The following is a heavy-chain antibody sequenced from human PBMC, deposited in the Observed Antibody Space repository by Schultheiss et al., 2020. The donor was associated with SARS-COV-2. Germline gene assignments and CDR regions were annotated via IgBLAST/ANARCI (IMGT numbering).Heavy chain of an antibody. CDR3: ARPDSGSYPESAFDI. Sequence: SETLSLTCTVSGGSISSSSYYWGWIRQPPGKGLEWIGSIYTSGSTNYNPSLKSRVTISVDTSKNQFSLKLSSVTAADTAVYYCARPDSGSYPESAFDIWGQGTMVTVSS. J-gene: IGHJ3*02. V-gene: IGHV4-39*07. D-gene: IGHD1-26*01. CDR2: IYTSGST. CDR1: GGSISSSSYY.